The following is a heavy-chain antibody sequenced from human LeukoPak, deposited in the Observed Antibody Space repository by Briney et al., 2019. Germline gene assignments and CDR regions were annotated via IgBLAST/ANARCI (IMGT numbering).Heavy chain of an antibody. CDR3: AKDRGSSRGSGSFFHFHY. CDR1: GYTFTGNY. Sequence: GASVTVSCKASGYTFTGNYMHWVRQAPGQGLECMGWINPNSGDTYYTQKSQGRVTITADESTSTAYMELISLSSEDTAVYYCAKDRGSSRGSGSFFHFHYWGQGTLVTVSS. CDR2: INPNSGDT. D-gene: IGHD3-10*01. V-gene: IGHV1-2*02. J-gene: IGHJ4*02.